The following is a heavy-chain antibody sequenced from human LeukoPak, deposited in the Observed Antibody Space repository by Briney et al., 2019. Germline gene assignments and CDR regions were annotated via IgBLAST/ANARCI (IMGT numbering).Heavy chain of an antibody. CDR3: ARGMMIVMATREDDAFDI. CDR2: ISAYNGNT. J-gene: IGHJ3*02. Sequence: GASVKVSCKASGYTFTSYGISWVRQAPGQGLEWMGWISAYNGNTNYAQKLQGRVTMTTDTSTSTAYMELRSLRSDDTAVYCCARGMMIVMATREDDAFDIWGQGTMVTVSS. CDR1: GYTFTSYG. D-gene: IGHD3-22*01. V-gene: IGHV1-18*01.